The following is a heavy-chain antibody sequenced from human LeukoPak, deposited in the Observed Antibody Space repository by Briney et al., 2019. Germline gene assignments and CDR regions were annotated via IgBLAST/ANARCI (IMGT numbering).Heavy chain of an antibody. V-gene: IGHV4-4*07. D-gene: IGHD3-10*01. CDR3: ARGVGELLSYYYYYYMDV. CDR1: GNSFGDYY. CDR2: IYTSGST. Sequence: SETLSLTCTVSGNSFGDYYWSWIRQPAGKGLEWIGRIYTSGSTTYNPSLKSRVTMSVDTSKSQFSLNLSSVTAADTAVYYCARGVGELLSYYYYYYMDVWGKGTTVTISS. J-gene: IGHJ6*03.